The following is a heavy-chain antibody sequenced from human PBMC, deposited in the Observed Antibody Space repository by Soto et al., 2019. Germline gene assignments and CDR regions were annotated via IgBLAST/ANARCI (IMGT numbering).Heavy chain of an antibody. J-gene: IGHJ4*02. CDR2: ISYDGSDK. CDR3: ANFFGQGNIPAY. Sequence: QVQLVESGGGVVQPGRSLRLSCAASGFTFNSYGMHWVRQAPGKGLEWVALISYDGSDKYYPDSVKGRFTISRDNSKNAFYLQMNSLRREHTAVYFSANFFGQGNIPAYWGRGTLVTVS. V-gene: IGHV3-30*18. CDR1: GFTFNSYG. D-gene: IGHD3-16*01.